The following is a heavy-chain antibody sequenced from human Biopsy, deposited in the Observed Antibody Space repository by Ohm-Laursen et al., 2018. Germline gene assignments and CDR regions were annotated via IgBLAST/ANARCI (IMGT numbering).Heavy chain of an antibody. CDR1: GFTFSGYW. V-gene: IGHV3-48*01. CDR2: ISSGSSPI. Sequence: SLRLSCTASGFTFSGYWMSWVRQAPGKGLEWVSFISSGSSPIYYADSVKGRFTISRDDAKNSLYLQMNSLRAEDTAVYYCARGRTGGWGQGTLVTVSS. CDR3: ARGRTGG. D-gene: IGHD1/OR15-1a*01. J-gene: IGHJ4*02.